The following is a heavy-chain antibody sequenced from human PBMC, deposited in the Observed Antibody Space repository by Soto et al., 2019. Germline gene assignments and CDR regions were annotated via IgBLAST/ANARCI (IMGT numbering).Heavy chain of an antibody. V-gene: IGHV1-69*12. CDR2: IIPIFGTA. Sequence: QVQLVQSGAEVKEPGSSVKVSCKDSGGTFSSYAISWVRQAPGQGLEWMGGIIPIFGTANYEQKFQGRVTITADESTSTAYLDLSSLRSEDTAVYYCAIGGDYFLSRSCFDPWGQGTLVTVSS. J-gene: IGHJ5*02. CDR3: AIGGDYFLSRSCFDP. CDR1: GGTFSSYA. D-gene: IGHD4-17*01.